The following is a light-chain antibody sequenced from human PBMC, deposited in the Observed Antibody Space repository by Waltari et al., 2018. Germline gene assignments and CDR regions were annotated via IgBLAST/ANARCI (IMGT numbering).Light chain of an antibody. J-gene: IGKJ1*01. Sequence: DIQLTQSPSFLSASVGDRVTITCRASQNISPWLAWYQQKPGKAPKLLISKASSLESGVPSRFSGSGSGTEFTLTITSLQPDDFATYYCHQYYSYRGTFGQGTKVEIK. V-gene: IGKV1-5*03. CDR3: HQYYSYRGT. CDR2: KAS. CDR1: QNISPW.